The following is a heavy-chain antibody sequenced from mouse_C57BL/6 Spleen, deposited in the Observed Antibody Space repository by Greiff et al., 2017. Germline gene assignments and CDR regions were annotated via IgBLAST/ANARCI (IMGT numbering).Heavy chain of an antibody. V-gene: IGHV5-17*01. CDR3: ARFGFITTVVATPDYFDY. D-gene: IGHD1-1*01. CDR2: ISSGSSTI. Sequence: EVQLVESGGGLVKPGGSLKLSCAASGFTFSDYGMHWVRQAPEKGLEWVAYISSGSSTIYYADTVKGRFTISRDNAKNTLCLQMTSLRSEDTAMYYCARFGFITTVVATPDYFDYWGQGTPLTVSS. J-gene: IGHJ2*01. CDR1: GFTFSDYG.